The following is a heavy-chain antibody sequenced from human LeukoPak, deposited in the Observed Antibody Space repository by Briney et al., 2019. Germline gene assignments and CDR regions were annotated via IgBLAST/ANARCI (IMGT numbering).Heavy chain of an antibody. CDR1: GDSISSGSFY. J-gene: IGHJ4*02. V-gene: IGHV4-61*02. D-gene: IGHD5-18*01. CDR3: AIFGYSYALDY. CDR2: IYPSGST. Sequence: SETLSLTCSVSGDSISSGSFYWSWIRQPAGRGLEWIGRIYPSGSTNYNPSLKSRVTISVDTSKNQFSLKLSSVTAADTAVYHCAIFGYSYALDYWGQGTLVTVSS.